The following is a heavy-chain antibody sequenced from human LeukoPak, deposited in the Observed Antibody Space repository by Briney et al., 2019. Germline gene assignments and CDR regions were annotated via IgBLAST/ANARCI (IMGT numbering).Heavy chain of an antibody. CDR3: ASVGDFLSGYSAFDI. CDR1: GYSISSGYY. D-gene: IGHD3-3*01. Sequence: WETLSLTSTVSGYSISSGYYWGWIRQPPGKGLEWIGSIYHSGSTYYNPSLKSRVTISVDTSKNQFSLKLSSVTAADTAVYYCASVGDFLSGYSAFDIWGQGTMVTVSS. CDR2: IYHSGST. J-gene: IGHJ3*02. V-gene: IGHV4-38-2*02.